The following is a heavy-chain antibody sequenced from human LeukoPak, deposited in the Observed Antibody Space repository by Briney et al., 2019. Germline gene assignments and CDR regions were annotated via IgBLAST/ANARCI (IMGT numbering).Heavy chain of an antibody. J-gene: IGHJ4*02. CDR3: AKGLWNGSGSLFDY. V-gene: IGHV3-30*02. CDR2: IRYDGSNK. Sequence: GGSLRLSCAASGFTFSSYGMTWVRQAPGKGLEWVAFIRYDGSNKYYADSVKGRFTISRDNSKNTLYLQMNSLRAEDTAVYYCAKGLWNGSGSLFDYWGQGTLVTVSS. CDR1: GFTFSSYG. D-gene: IGHD3-10*01.